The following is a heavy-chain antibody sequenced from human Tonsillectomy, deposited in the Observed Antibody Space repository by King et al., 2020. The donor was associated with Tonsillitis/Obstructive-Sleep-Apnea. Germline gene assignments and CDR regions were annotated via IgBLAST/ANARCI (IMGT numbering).Heavy chain of an antibody. J-gene: IGHJ6*03. CDR3: AKALGTVVVPAATGYMDV. CDR1: GFTFDDYA. CDR2: ISWNSGSI. V-gene: IGHV3-9*01. Sequence: VQLVESGGGLVQPGRSLRLSCAASGFTFDDYAMHWVRQAPGKGLEWVSSISWNSGSIVYADSVKGRFTISRDNAKNSLYLQMNSLRAEDTALYYCAKALGTVVVPAATGYMDVWGKGTTVTVSS. D-gene: IGHD2-2*01.